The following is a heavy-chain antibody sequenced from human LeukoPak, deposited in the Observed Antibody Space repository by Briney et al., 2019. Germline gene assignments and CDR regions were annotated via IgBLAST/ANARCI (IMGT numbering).Heavy chain of an antibody. V-gene: IGHV3-23*01. Sequence: GGSLRLSCAASGFNFTNYAMSWVRQAPAKGLEWVSALSGRGSNTYYADSVKGRFTISRDNSKNTLYLQMNSLRAEDTAVYYCAKDSRGGPDYLAAAGYYYGMDVWGQGTTVTVSS. CDR2: LSGRGSNT. J-gene: IGHJ6*02. D-gene: IGHD6-13*01. CDR3: AKDSRGGPDYLAAAGYYYGMDV. CDR1: GFNFTNYA.